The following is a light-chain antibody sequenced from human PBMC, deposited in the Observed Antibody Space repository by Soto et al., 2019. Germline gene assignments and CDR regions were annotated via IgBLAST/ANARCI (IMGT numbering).Light chain of an antibody. CDR2: KVS. Sequence: DVVMTQSPLSLPVTLGQPASISCRSSQGLVDSDGNTYLNWFQQRPGQSPRRLISKVSNRDSGGPDRFSGSGSGTDFTLKISRVEAEDVGVYYCMQGTHWPWTFGQGIKVEI. V-gene: IGKV2-30*01. J-gene: IGKJ1*01. CDR3: MQGTHWPWT. CDR1: QGLVDSDGNTY.